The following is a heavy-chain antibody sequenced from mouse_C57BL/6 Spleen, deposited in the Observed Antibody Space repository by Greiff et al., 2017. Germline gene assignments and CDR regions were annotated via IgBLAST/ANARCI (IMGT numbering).Heavy chain of an antibody. CDR3: ARSNDGYWFAY. Sequence: QVQLQQSGAELARPGASVKMSCKASGYTFTSYTMHWVKQRPGQGLEWIGYINPSSGYTKYNQKFKYKATLTADKSSSTAYMQLSSLTSEDSAVYYCARSNDGYWFAYWGQGTLVTVSA. D-gene: IGHD2-3*01. CDR2: INPSSGYT. V-gene: IGHV1-4*01. CDR1: GYTFTSYT. J-gene: IGHJ3*01.